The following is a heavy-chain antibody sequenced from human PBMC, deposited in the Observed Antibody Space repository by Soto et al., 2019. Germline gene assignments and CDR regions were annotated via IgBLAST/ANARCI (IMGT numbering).Heavy chain of an antibody. CDR1: GYTLTELS. CDR3: ATRVLRYFDWSYGLFDY. Sequence: ASVKVSCKVSGYTLTELSMHWVRQAPGKGLEWMGGFDPEDGETIYAQKFQGRVTMTEDTSTDTAYMELSSLRSEDTAVYYCATRVLRYFDWSYGLFDYWGQGTLVTVSS. J-gene: IGHJ4*02. V-gene: IGHV1-24*01. CDR2: FDPEDGET. D-gene: IGHD3-9*01.